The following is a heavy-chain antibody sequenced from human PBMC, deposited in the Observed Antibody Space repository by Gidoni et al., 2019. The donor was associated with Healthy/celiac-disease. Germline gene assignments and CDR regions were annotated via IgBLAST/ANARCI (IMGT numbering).Heavy chain of an antibody. D-gene: IGHD6-13*01. J-gene: IGHJ5*02. CDR3: ARKMAAAGTSSRNRRTPNNWFDP. Sequence: QVQLQQWGAGLLKPSETLSLTCAVYGGSFSGYYWSWIRQPPGKGLELIGEINHSGSTNYNPSLKSRVTISVDTSKNQFSRKLSSVTAADTAVYYCARKMAAAGTSSRNRRTPNNWFDPWGQGTLVTVSS. CDR2: INHSGST. V-gene: IGHV4-34*01. CDR1: GGSFSGYY.